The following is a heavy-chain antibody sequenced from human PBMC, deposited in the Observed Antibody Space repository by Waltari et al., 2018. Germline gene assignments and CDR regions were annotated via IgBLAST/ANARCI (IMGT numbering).Heavy chain of an antibody. CDR2: INAGNSNT. Sequence: QVQLVQSGAEVKKPGASVKVSCKASGYTFTSYAMHWVRQAPGQRLEWMGWINAGNSNTKYSQKFQGRGTITRDTSASTAYMELSSLRSEDTAVYYCALPHSSGYSGGGYFDYWGQGTLVTVSS. CDR1: GYTFTSYA. J-gene: IGHJ4*02. V-gene: IGHV1-3*01. D-gene: IGHD3-22*01. CDR3: ALPHSSGYSGGGYFDY.